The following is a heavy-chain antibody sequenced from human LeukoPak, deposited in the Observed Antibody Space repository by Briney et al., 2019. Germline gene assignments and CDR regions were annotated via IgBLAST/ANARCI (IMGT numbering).Heavy chain of an antibody. J-gene: IGHJ4*02. CDR2: IYYTGST. CDR1: GGSISSYY. V-gene: IGHV4-59*12. CDR3: AKPAWGDYFDY. D-gene: IGHD3-16*01. Sequence: SETLSLTCTVSGGSISSYYWSWIRQPPGKGLEWIGYIYYTGSTNYNPSLKSRVTISVDTSKNQFSLRLSSVTAADTAVYYCAKPAWGDYFDYWGQGTLVTVSS.